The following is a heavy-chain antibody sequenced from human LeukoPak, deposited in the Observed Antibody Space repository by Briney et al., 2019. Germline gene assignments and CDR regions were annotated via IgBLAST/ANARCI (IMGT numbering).Heavy chain of an antibody. CDR1: GGTFSSYA. CDR2: IIPIFGTA. V-gene: IGHV1-69*13. CDR3: ARGYHSVRDFWSGYYRGYYYYGMDV. Sequence: ASVKVSCKASGGTFSSYAISWVRQAPGQGLEWMGGIIPIFGTANYAQKFQGRVTITADESTSTAYMELSSLRSEDTAVYYCARGYHSVRDFWSGYYRGYYYYGMDVWGQGTTVTVSS. J-gene: IGHJ6*02. D-gene: IGHD3-3*01.